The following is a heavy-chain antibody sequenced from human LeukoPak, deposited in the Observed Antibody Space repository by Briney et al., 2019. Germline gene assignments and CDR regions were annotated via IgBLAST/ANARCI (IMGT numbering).Heavy chain of an antibody. CDR1: GGTFSSYA. CDR2: IIPILGIA. Sequence: ASVKVSCKASGGTFSSYAISWVRQAPGQGLEWMGRIIPILGIANYAQKFQGRVTITADKSTSTAYMELSSLRSEDTAVYYCARDRLVGTMMYGMDVWGQGTTVTVSS. D-gene: IGHD3-22*01. CDR3: ARDRLVGTMMYGMDV. V-gene: IGHV1-69*04. J-gene: IGHJ6*02.